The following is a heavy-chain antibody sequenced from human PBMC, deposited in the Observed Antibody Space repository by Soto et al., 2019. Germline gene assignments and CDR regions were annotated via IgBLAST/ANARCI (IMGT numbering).Heavy chain of an antibody. Sequence: XVKVSCKASGYIFTTYDLNFVRQAAGQGLEWMGWINXKSGNXGYAQQFKGRXXMTRDNSXXKVYMELNRLTSEETAVYYCARDPAGDPSPFDVWGKGTTVTVSS. V-gene: IGHV1-8*01. CDR3: ARDPAGDPSPFDV. D-gene: IGHD3-10*01. CDR1: GYIFTTYD. CDR2: INXKSGNX. J-gene: IGHJ6*04.